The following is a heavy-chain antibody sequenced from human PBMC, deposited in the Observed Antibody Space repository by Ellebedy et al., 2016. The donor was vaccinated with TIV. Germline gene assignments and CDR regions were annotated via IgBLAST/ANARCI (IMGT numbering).Heavy chain of an antibody. Sequence: GESLKISCTAAGFTFKSFIINWVRQAPGKGLEWVSSISSSSSNIYYADSVKGRFTISRDNAKNSVYLQMNSLRADDTALYYCARGHYYGMDVWGQGTTVTVSS. V-gene: IGHV3-21*01. J-gene: IGHJ6*02. CDR2: ISSSSSNI. CDR3: ARGHYYGMDV. CDR1: GFTFKSFI.